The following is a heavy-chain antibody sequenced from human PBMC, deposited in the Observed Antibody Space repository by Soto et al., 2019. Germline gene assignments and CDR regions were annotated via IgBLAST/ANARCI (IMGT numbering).Heavy chain of an antibody. CDR1: GFTFSSYA. Sequence: PGGSLRLSCAASGFTFSSYAMSWVRQAPGKGLEWVSAISGSGGSTYYADSVKGRFTISRDNSKNTLYLQMNSLRAEDTAVYYCAKGLQWFGELFLPLYYYYGMDVWGQGITVTVSS. J-gene: IGHJ6*02. CDR3: AKGLQWFGELFLPLYYYYGMDV. D-gene: IGHD3-10*01. CDR2: ISGSGGST. V-gene: IGHV3-23*01.